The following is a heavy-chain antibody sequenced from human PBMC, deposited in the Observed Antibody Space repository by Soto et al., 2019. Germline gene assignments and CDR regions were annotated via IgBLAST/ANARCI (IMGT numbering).Heavy chain of an antibody. CDR3: AKGQGYYYDASGYTFDY. D-gene: IGHD3-22*01. CDR2: ISGSAINT. Sequence: PGGSLRLSCAASGFDFSNYAMSWFRQAPGKGLEWVSAISGSAINTYYADSVRGRFTISRDNSKNTLYLQMNHLRAEDTAVYSCAKGQGYYYDASGYTFDYWGQGTLVTVSS. CDR1: GFDFSNYA. V-gene: IGHV3-23*01. J-gene: IGHJ4*02.